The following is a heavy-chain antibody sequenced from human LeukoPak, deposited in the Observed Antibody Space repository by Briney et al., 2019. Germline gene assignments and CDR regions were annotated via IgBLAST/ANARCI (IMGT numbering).Heavy chain of an antibody. CDR2: ISSSSSTI. V-gene: IGHV3-48*03. CDR1: GFTFSSYE. Sequence: GGSLRLSCAASGFTFSSYEMDWVRQAPGKGLEWVSYISSSSSTIYYADSVKGRFTISRDNAKNSLYLQMNSLRAEDTAVYYCARDNYYDSSGYPVNAFDIWGQGTMVTVSS. D-gene: IGHD3-22*01. J-gene: IGHJ3*02. CDR3: ARDNYYDSSGYPVNAFDI.